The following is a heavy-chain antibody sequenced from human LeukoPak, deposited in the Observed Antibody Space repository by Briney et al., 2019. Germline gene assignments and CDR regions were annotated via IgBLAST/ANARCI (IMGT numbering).Heavy chain of an antibody. Sequence: GRSQRLSCEASGFTLDDYGMHWVRQAPGKGLEWVSTISWNSASVGYVDSVKGRFTISRDNAKKTLYLPMNSLRPEDTALYYCAKDYGYSSSWYDYWGQGTLVTVSS. CDR3: AKDYGYSSSWYDY. D-gene: IGHD6-13*01. J-gene: IGHJ4*02. CDR2: ISWNSASV. V-gene: IGHV3-9*01. CDR1: GFTLDDYG.